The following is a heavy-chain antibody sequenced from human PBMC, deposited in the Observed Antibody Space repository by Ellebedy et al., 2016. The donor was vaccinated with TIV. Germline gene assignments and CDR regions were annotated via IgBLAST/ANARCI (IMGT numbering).Heavy chain of an antibody. Sequence: ASVKVSCXASGYTFTTHGISWVRRAPGQGLEWMGWINPKNGNTYYAQMLQGRVTMTTDISTNTAYMELRSLRSDDTAVYYCARDSDWLRFFDYWGQGTLITVSS. D-gene: IGHD5-12*01. V-gene: IGHV1-18*04. J-gene: IGHJ4*02. CDR3: ARDSDWLRFFDY. CDR2: INPKNGNT. CDR1: GYTFTTHG.